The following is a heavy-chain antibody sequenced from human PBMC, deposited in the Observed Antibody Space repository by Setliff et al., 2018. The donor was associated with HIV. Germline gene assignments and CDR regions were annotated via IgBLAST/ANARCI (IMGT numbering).Heavy chain of an antibody. CDR2: VFYTGNT. Sequence: PSETLSLTCNVSGGSISSSTSYWGWIRQPPEKGLEWIGSVFYTGNTYDSPSVRSRVAIFVDTSKNQFSLRLNSVTATDAAMYYCSRSGIGYGGDSNTFDIWGQGTLVTVSS. CDR1: GGSISSSTSY. V-gene: IGHV4-39*01. CDR3: SRSGIGYGGDSNTFDI. J-gene: IGHJ3*02. D-gene: IGHD2-21*02.